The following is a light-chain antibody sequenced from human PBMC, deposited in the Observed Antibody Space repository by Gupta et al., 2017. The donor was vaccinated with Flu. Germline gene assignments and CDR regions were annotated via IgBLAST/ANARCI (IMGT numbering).Light chain of an antibody. Sequence: SVLAQPPSASGSPGQSVTISCSGSSSNIGSNSVYWYQQLPGTAPKLLIYRNNQRPSGGPDRFSGSKSGTSAALSISGLRAEDEADYYCAAWDDSRSCWVFGGGTKLTVL. CDR2: RNN. CDR3: AAWDDSRSCWV. CDR1: SSNIGSNS. J-gene: IGLJ3*02. V-gene: IGLV1-47*01.